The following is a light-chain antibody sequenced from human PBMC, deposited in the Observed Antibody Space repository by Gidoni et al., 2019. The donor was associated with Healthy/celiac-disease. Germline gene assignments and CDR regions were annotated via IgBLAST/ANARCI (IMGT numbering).Light chain of an antibody. Sequence: DIQMTQSPSSLSASVGDRVTITCRASQSISSYLNWYQQKPGKAPKLLIYAASSLQGGVPSRFSSSGSGTDFTLTISSLQPEDFATYYCQQSYSTPMYTFGQGTKLEIK. CDR2: AAS. J-gene: IGKJ2*01. V-gene: IGKV1-39*01. CDR3: QQSYSTPMYT. CDR1: QSISSY.